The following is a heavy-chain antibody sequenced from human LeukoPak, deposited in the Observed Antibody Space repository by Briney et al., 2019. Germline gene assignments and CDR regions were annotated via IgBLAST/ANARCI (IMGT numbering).Heavy chain of an antibody. J-gene: IGHJ4*02. CDR3: AKDGDCGGGGCFPNNFNY. Sequence: GGSLRLSCAASGFTFSSYSMNWVRQAPGKGLEWVSSISSSSSYTHYVDSVKGRFTMSRDNSKNTLYLQMNSLRTEDTAVYYCAKDGDCGGGGCFPNNFNYWGQGTLVTVSS. CDR2: ISSSSSYT. D-gene: IGHD2-15*01. V-gene: IGHV3-21*01. CDR1: GFTFSSYS.